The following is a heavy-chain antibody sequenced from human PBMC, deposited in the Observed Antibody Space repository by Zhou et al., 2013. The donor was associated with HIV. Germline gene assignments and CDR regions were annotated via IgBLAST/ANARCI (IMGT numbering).Heavy chain of an antibody. Sequence: QVQLVQSGAQLKKPGSSVTVSCRPAGGTFSTYAFSWVRQAPGQRPEWLGGIIPVRKTSDYVEAFQDRFSISKDESTTTVYMELSSLRSEDTAMYYCARCYYDNSACDYWGQGTLVTVSS. CDR2: IIPVRKTS. D-gene: IGHD3-22*01. CDR3: ARCYYDNSACDY. CDR1: GGTFSTYA. J-gene: IGHJ4*02. V-gene: IGHV1-69*05.